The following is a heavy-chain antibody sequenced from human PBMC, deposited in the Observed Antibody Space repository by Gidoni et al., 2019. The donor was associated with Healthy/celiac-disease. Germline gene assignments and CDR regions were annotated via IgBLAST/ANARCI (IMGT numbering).Heavy chain of an antibody. J-gene: IGHJ1*01. Sequence: FTISRDDSKNTLYLQMNSLKTEDTAVYYCTTEERYNSGWYKEHFQHWGQGTLVTVSS. CDR3: TTEERYNSGWYKEHFQH. V-gene: IGHV3-15*01. D-gene: IGHD6-19*01.